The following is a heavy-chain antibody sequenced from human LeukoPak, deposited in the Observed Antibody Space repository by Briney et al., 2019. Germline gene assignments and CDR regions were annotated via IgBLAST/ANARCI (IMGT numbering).Heavy chain of an antibody. CDR3: ARDKAGYGSGGDPIV. CDR1: GFTFSSYS. D-gene: IGHD3-10*01. V-gene: IGHV3-48*02. Sequence: GGSLRLSCAASGFTFSSYSMNWVRQAPGKGLECVSYISSSSSTIYYAYSVKGRFTISRDNAKNSLYLQMDSLRDEDTAVYYCARDKAGYGSGGDPIVWGQGTLVTVSS. J-gene: IGHJ4*02. CDR2: ISSSSSTI.